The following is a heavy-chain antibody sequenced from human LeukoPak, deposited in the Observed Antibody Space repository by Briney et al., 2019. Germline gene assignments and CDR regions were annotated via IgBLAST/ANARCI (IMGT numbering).Heavy chain of an antibody. J-gene: IGHJ4*02. CDR2: IRFDGSAK. CDR1: GFTFSSYA. V-gene: IGHV3-30*02. D-gene: IGHD5-18*01. CDR3: VKDIRRGDNFGYDQFAY. Sequence: GGSLRLSCAASGFTFSSYAMHWVRQAPGKGLEWVAFIRFDGSAKNYADSVKGRFNISRDNSKNTLYVQMNSLTADDTAMYYCVKDIRRGDNFGYDQFAYWGQGTLVSVSS.